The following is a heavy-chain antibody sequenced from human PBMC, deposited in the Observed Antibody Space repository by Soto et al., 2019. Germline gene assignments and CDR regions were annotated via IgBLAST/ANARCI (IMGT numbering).Heavy chain of an antibody. D-gene: IGHD1-26*01. CDR1: GYSFTSYL. V-gene: IGHV5-51*01. CDR3: ARLRVGGIRGYYYYYGRDV. Sequence: GESLKISCKGSGYSFTSYLIGWVRQMPGKGLEWMGIIYPGDSDTRYSPSFQGQVTISADKSISTAYLQWSSLKASDTALYYCARLRVGGIRGYYYYYGRDVWGQGTTVTVS. J-gene: IGHJ6*02. CDR2: IYPGDSDT.